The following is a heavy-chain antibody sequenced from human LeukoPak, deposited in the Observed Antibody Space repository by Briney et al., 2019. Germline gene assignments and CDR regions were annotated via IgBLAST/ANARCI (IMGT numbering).Heavy chain of an antibody. D-gene: IGHD4-17*01. CDR2: IRYDGSNK. V-gene: IGHV3-30*02. CDR3: AKELYGDYDYYFDY. CDR1: GFTFSSYG. Sequence: GGSLRLSCAASGFTFSSYGMHWVRQAPGKGLEWVAFIRYDGSNKYYADSVKGRFTISRDNSKNTLYLQMNSLRAEDTAVYYCAKELYGDYDYYFDYWGQGTLVTVSS. J-gene: IGHJ4*02.